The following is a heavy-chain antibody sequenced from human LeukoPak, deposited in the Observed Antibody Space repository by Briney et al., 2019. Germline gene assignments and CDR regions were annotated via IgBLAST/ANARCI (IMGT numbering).Heavy chain of an antibody. D-gene: IGHD6-6*01. Sequence: GGSLRLSCAASGFPFSSYWMHWGRHATGKGLVWVSRIKSDGSSTSYADSVKRRFTISRDNAKNTLDLQMNSLRAEDTAVYYCARGGQLTNWYCDLWGRGTRVTVSS. CDR1: GFPFSSYW. J-gene: IGHJ2*01. CDR2: IKSDGSST. CDR3: ARGGQLTNWYCDL. V-gene: IGHV3-74*01.